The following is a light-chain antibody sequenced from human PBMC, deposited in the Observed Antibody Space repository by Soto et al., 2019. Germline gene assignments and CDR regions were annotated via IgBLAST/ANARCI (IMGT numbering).Light chain of an antibody. V-gene: IGKV1-39*01. CDR3: QQTFSLPWA. J-gene: IGKJ1*01. Sequence: DIQMTQSPSSLSASVGDRVTITCRASQTISNYLNWYQQKPGKAPKVLIYAASSLQSGVPSRFSGSRSGTDFTLTIISLQPEDFATYYCQQTFSLPWAFGQGTKVDIK. CDR1: QTISNY. CDR2: AAS.